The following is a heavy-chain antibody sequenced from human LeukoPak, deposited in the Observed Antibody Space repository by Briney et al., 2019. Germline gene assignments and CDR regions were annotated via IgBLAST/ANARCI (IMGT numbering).Heavy chain of an antibody. CDR1: GFTFSTYE. CDR2: ISGSGTTI. CDR3: VSAYGGLLDY. J-gene: IGHJ4*02. V-gene: IGHV3-48*03. D-gene: IGHD3-10*01. Sequence: GGSLRLSCAASGFTFSTYEMNWVRQVPGKGLEWVSYISGSGTTIYYTDSVKGRFAISRYNTKNSMYLQMNSLRAEDTAVYYCVSAYGGLLDYWSQRTLVTVSS.